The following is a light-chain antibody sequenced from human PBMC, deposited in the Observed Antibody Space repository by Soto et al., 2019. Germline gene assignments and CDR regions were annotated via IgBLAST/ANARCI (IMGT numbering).Light chain of an antibody. J-gene: IGKJ4*01. Sequence: DIVLTQSPGTLSLSPGERATLSCRASESVSTNYLAWYQQKPGQAPRLLISGASSRATGIPDRFSGSGSGADFTLTINRLEPEDFAVYYCQQYGSVPLTFGGGTKVEIK. V-gene: IGKV3-20*01. CDR2: GAS. CDR1: ESVSTNY. CDR3: QQYGSVPLT.